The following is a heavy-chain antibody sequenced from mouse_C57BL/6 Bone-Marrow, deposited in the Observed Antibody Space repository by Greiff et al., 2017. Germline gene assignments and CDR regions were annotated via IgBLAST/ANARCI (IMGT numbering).Heavy chain of an antibody. CDR1: GYAFSSYW. D-gene: IGHD1-1*01. Sequence: VQLQQSGAELVKPGASVKISCKASGYAFSSYWMNWVKQRPGKGLEWIGQIYPGDGDTNYNGKFKGKATLTADKSSSTAYMQLSSLTSEDSAVYFCARWVLRYYFDYWGQGTTLTVSS. CDR2: IYPGDGDT. V-gene: IGHV1-80*01. CDR3: ARWVLRYYFDY. J-gene: IGHJ2*01.